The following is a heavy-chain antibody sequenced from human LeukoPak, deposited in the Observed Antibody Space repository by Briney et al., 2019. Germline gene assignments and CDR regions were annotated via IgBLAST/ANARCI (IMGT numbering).Heavy chain of an antibody. CDR1: GFTLSDYY. V-gene: IGHV3-11*01. D-gene: IGHD3-3*01. CDR3: ARQLYDFWSGYYHQGNWFDP. J-gene: IGHJ5*02. CDR2: ISSSGGTI. Sequence: GGSLRLSCAASGFTLSDYYMSWIRQAPGQGLEWVSYISSSGGTIYYADSVKGRFTISRDNAKSSLYLQMNSLRAEDTAVYYCARQLYDFWSGYYHQGNWFDPWGQGTLVTVSS.